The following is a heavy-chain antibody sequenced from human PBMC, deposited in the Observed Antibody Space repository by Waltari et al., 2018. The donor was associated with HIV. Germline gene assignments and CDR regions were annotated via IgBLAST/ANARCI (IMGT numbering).Heavy chain of an antibody. Sequence: EVQLVQSGAEVKKPGESLKISCKGSGYSFTSYWIGWVRQMPGKGLEWMGIIYPGDSDTRYSPSFQGQVTISADKSISTAYLQWRSLKASDTAMYYCAREANTAMNNDAFDIWGQGTMVTVSS. CDR2: IYPGDSDT. J-gene: IGHJ3*02. D-gene: IGHD5-18*01. CDR1: GYSFTSYW. CDR3: AREANTAMNNDAFDI. V-gene: IGHV5-51*01.